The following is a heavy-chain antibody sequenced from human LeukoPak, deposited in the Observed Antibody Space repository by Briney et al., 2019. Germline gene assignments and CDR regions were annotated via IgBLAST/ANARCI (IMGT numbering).Heavy chain of an antibody. J-gene: IGHJ4*02. CDR2: ISGPGGYT. CDR1: GFTFSSYA. V-gene: IGHV3-23*01. Sequence: GGSLRLSCAASGFTFSSYAMSWVRQSPGKGLEWVSGISGPGGYTYYADSVKGRFTISRDNAKNTLFLQMNSLRAEDTSLDYCAKYEIGSGYYYAPFDYWGQGTLVTVSS. CDR3: AKYEIGSGYYYAPFDY. D-gene: IGHD3-22*01.